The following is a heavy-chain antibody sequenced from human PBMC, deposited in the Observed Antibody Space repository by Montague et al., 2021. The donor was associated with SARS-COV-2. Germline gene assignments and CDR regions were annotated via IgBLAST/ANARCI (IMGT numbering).Heavy chain of an antibody. Sequence: SETLSLTCVVSGGSISSINWWSWVRQPPGKGLEWIGEIYHSGSTNYNPSLKSRVIISVDKTKNQFSLKLSAVTAADTAVYYCARTGYSSCWNSFDYWGQGTLVTVSS. CDR1: GGSISSINW. J-gene: IGHJ4*02. V-gene: IGHV4-4*02. D-gene: IGHD6-13*01. CDR3: ARTGYSSCWNSFDY. CDR2: IYHSGST.